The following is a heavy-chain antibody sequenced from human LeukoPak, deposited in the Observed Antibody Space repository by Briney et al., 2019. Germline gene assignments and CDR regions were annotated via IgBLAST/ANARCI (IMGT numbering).Heavy chain of an antibody. J-gene: IGHJ4*02. V-gene: IGHV3-21*04. D-gene: IGHD3-10*01. Sequence: PGGSLRLSCAASGFTFSSYSMTWVRQAPGKGLEWVSSISSSSSYIYYADSVKGRFTISRDNSKNTLYLQMNSLRAEDTAVYYCAKEFYYGSGSPFDYWGQGTLVTVSS. CDR1: GFTFSSYS. CDR3: AKEFYYGSGSPFDY. CDR2: ISSSSSYI.